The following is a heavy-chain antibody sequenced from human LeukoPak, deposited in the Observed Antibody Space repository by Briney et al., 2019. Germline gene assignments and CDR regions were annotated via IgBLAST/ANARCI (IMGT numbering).Heavy chain of an antibody. CDR1: GGSFSGYY. CDR2: INHSGST. J-gene: IGHJ4*02. D-gene: IGHD2-15*01. Sequence: SVTLSLTCAVYGGSFSGYYWSWIRQPPGKGLEWIGEINHSGSTNYNPSLKSRVTISVDTSKNQFSLKLSSVTAADTAVYYCARAAGYCSGGSCSLFDYWGQGTLVTVSS. V-gene: IGHV4-34*01. CDR3: ARAAGYCSGGSCSLFDY.